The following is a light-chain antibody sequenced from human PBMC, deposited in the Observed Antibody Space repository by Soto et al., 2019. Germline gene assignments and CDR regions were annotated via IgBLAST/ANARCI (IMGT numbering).Light chain of an antibody. J-gene: IGKJ1*01. Sequence: EIVLTQSPGSLSLSPGERATLSCRASQSVDSRFFAWYQQRPGQAPRLLIYGASRRATGIPDRFTGSGSGKDFTLTISGLEPEDFALYYCQQYDSSVTFGLGTKVEIK. V-gene: IGKV3-20*01. CDR3: QQYDSSVT. CDR1: QSVDSRF. CDR2: GAS.